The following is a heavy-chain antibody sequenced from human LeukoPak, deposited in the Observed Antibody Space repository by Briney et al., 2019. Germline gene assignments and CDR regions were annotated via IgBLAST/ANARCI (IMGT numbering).Heavy chain of an antibody. CDR2: FDPEHGEM. V-gene: IGHV1-24*01. J-gene: IGHJ4*02. Sequence: ASVEVSCKVSGDTLTELSTHWVRQAPGKGLEWMGGFDPEHGEMIYAQKLQGRVTMTEDRSTDTAYMELSSLRSEDTAVYYCATGGPWDLLKYWGQGTLVTVSS. CDR1: GDTLTELS. CDR3: ATGGPWDLLKY. D-gene: IGHD3-9*01.